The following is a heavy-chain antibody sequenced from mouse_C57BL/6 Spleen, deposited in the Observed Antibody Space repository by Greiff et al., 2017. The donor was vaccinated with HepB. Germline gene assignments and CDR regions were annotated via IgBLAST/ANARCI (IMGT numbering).Heavy chain of an antibody. CDR3: ARKGPHSSGHGYFDY. V-gene: IGHV1-80*01. Sequence: QVQLKESGAELVKPGASVKISCKASGYAFSSYWMNWVKQRPGKGLEWIGQIYPGDGDTNYNGKFKGKATLTADKSSSTAYMQLSSLTSEDSAVYFCARKGPHSSGHGYFDYWGQGTTLTVSS. D-gene: IGHD3-2*02. CDR2: IYPGDGDT. J-gene: IGHJ2*01. CDR1: GYAFSSYW.